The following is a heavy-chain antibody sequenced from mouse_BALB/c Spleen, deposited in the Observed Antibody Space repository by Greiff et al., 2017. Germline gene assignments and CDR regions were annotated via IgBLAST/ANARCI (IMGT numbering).Heavy chain of an antibody. J-gene: IGHJ4*01. CDR2: IDPYYGGT. Sequence: EVKLMESGPELEKPGASVKICCKASGYSFTGYNMNWVKQSNGKSLEWIGNIDPYYGGTSYNQKFNGKATLTVDKSSSTAYMQLKSLTSEDSAVYYCAIPGSSYSPYAMDYWGQGTSVTVSA. CDR1: GYSFTGYN. CDR3: AIPGSSYSPYAMDY. D-gene: IGHD1-1*01. V-gene: IGHV1-39*01.